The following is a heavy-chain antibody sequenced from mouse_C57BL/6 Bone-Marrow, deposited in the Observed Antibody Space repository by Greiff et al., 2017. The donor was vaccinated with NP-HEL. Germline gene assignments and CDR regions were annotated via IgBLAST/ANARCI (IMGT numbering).Heavy chain of an antibody. CDR2: SRNKANDYTT. D-gene: IGHD2-3*01. J-gene: IGHJ1*03. CDR1: GFTFSDFY. V-gene: IGHV7-1*01. CDR3: ARDGHDGYYWYFDV. Sequence: EVKLMESGGGLVQSGRSLRLSCATSGFTFSDFYMEWVRQAPGKGLEWIAASRNKANDYTTEYSASVKGRFIVSRDTSQSILYLQMNALRAEDTAIYYCARDGHDGYYWYFDVWGTGTTVTVSS.